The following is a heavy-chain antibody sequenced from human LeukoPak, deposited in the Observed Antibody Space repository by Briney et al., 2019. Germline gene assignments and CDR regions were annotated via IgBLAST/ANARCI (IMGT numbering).Heavy chain of an antibody. CDR2: ISGSGGST. D-gene: IGHD6-6*01. V-gene: IGHV3-23*01. Sequence: PGGSLRLSCAASGFTFSSYAMSWVRQAPGKGLEWVSAISGSGGSTYYADSVKGRFTISRDNSKNTLYLQMNSLRAEDTAVYYCAKEFFRSSAARLYYYYYMDVWGKGTTVTVSS. CDR1: GFTFSSYA. J-gene: IGHJ6*03. CDR3: AKEFFRSSAARLYYYYYMDV.